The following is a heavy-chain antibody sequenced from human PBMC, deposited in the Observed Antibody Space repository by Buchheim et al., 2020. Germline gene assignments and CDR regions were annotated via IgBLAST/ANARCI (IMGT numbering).Heavy chain of an antibody. CDR3: ARWGSDYGFWSGYYTGVVYYYYGMDV. CDR1: GGSISSSSYY. Sequence: QLQLQESGPGLVKPSETLSLTCTVSGGSISSSSYYWGWIRQPPGKGLEWIGSIYYSGSTYYNPSLKSRVTISVDTSKNQFSLKLSSVTAADTAVYYCARWGSDYGFWSGYYTGVVYYYYGMDVWGQGTT. J-gene: IGHJ6*02. CDR2: IYYSGST. D-gene: IGHD3-3*01. V-gene: IGHV4-39*01.